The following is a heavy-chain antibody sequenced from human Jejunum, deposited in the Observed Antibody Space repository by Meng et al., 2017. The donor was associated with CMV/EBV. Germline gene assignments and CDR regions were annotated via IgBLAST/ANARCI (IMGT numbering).Heavy chain of an antibody. CDR3: SRGADAYKSGRS. D-gene: IGHD5-24*01. CDR2: IHPSGST. Sequence: VQLQEWGARLWKPSETLSLTCGVYCGSFSNCYSSWIRQSPGKGLEWIGEIHPSGSTYYNPSLNSRVTMSVDTSKNQFSLNLRSVTAADTAVYYCSRGADAYKSGRSWGQGTLVTVSS. V-gene: IGHV4-34*01. CDR1: CGSFSNCY. J-gene: IGHJ5*02.